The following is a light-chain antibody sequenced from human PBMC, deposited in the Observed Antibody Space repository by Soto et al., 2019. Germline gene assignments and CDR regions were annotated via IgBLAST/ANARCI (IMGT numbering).Light chain of an antibody. CDR2: SNN. V-gene: IGLV1-44*01. J-gene: IGLJ2*01. CDR3: AAWDDTLIGWV. Sequence: QSVLTQPPSASGTPGQRVTISCSGSNSNIGSSVVSWYQHLPGAAPKLLIHSNNQRPSGVPDRFSSSKSGTSASLAIGGLQSEDEADYYCAAWDDTLIGWVFGGGTKVTVL. CDR1: NSNIGSSV.